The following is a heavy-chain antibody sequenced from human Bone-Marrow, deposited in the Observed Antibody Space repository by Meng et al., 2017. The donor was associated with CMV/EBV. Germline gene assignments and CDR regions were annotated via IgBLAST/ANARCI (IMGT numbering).Heavy chain of an antibody. V-gene: IGHV1-8*01. CDR2: MNPNSGNT. J-gene: IGHJ6*02. Sequence: ASVKVSCKASGYTFTSYDINWVRQATGQGLEWMGWMNPNSGNTGYAQKFQGRVTMTRNTSISTAYMELSSLRSEDTAVYYCARLWDSFYYYYGMDVWGQGPTDTFSS. CDR3: ARLWDSFYYYYGMDV. D-gene: IGHD3/OR15-3a*01. CDR1: GYTFTSYD.